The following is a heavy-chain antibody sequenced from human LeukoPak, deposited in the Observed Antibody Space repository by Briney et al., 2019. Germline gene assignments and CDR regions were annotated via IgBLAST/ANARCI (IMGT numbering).Heavy chain of an antibody. D-gene: IGHD3-22*01. Sequence: GGSLRLSCAASGFTFSSYAMHWVRQAPGKGLEWVAVISYDGSNKYYADSVKGRFTISRDNSKNTLHLQMNSLRAEDTAVYYCARVLSRGMSSGYYSPFDYWGQGTLVTVSS. CDR1: GFTFSSYA. CDR2: ISYDGSNK. J-gene: IGHJ4*02. CDR3: ARVLSRGMSSGYYSPFDY. V-gene: IGHV3-30-3*01.